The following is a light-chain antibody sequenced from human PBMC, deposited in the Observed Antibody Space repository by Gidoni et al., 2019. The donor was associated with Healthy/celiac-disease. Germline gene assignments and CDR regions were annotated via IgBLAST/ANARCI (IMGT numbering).Light chain of an antibody. J-gene: IGLJ2*01. V-gene: IGLV3-1*01. CDR3: QAWDSSTVV. CDR2: QDS. CDR1: TLGDKY. Sequence: SYELTHPPSASAAPGQTASITSSGDTLGDKYACWYQQKTGQSPVLFIYQDSKRPSGIPERFSGSNSGNTATLTVSGTQAMDEADYYCQAWDSSTVVFGGGTKLTVL.